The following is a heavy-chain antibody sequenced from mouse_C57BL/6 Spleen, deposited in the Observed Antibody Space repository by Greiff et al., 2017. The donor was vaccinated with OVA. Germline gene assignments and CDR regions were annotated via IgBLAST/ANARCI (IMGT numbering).Heavy chain of an antibody. D-gene: IGHD1-1*01. J-gene: IGHJ1*03. CDR2: IDPSDSYT. CDR1: GYTFTSYW. V-gene: IGHV1-59*01. Sequence: VQLQQSGAELVRPGTSVKLSCKASGYTFTSYWMHWVKQRPGQGLEWIGVIDPSDSYTNYNQKFKGKATLTVDTSSSTAYMQLSSLTSEDSAVYYCAMSYYGSSYGWYFDVWGTGTTVTVSS. CDR3: AMSYYGSSYGWYFDV.